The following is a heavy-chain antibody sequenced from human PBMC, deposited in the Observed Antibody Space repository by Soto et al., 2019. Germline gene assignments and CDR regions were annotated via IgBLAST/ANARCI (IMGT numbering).Heavy chain of an antibody. CDR2: IHNTGSP. CDR1: GGSISSGDSY. J-gene: IGHJ4*02. CDR3: ARSRHSGSYFFDY. V-gene: IGHV4-30-4*01. D-gene: IGHD1-26*01. Sequence: TASGGSISSGDSYWSWIRQPPGKGLEWIAYIHNTGSPYYNLSLKSRLTISIDTSKNHFSLRLSSVTAADTAVYFCARSRHSGSYFFDYWGQGILVTVSS.